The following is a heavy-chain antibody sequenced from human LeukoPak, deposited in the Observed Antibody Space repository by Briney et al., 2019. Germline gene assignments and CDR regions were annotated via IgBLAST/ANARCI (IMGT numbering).Heavy chain of an antibody. CDR1: GGPISSYY. Sequence: NPSETLSLTCTVSGGPISSYYWSWIRQPPGKGLEWIGYIYYSGSTDYIPSLKSRVTISLDTSKNQFSLKLSSVTAADTAVYYCARALRGYSYGNYYYYYGMDVWGQGTTVTVSS. D-gene: IGHD5-18*01. V-gene: IGHV4-59*01. J-gene: IGHJ6*02. CDR3: ARALRGYSYGNYYYYYGMDV. CDR2: IYYSGST.